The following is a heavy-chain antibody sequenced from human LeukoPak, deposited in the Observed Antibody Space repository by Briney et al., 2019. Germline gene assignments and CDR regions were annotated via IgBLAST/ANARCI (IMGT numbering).Heavy chain of an antibody. D-gene: IGHD3-3*01. CDR1: GGSFSGYY. CDR3: ARGRGTIFGVVITNWFDP. J-gene: IGHJ5*02. CDR2: INHSGST. V-gene: IGHV4-34*01. Sequence: PSETLSLTCAVYGGSFSGYYWSWIRKPPGKGLEWIGEINHSGSTNYNPSLKSRVTISVDTSKNQFSLKLSSVTAADTAVYYCARGRGTIFGVVITNWFDPWGQGTLVTVSS.